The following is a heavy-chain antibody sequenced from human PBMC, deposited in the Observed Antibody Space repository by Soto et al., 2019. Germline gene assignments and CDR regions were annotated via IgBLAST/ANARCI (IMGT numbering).Heavy chain of an antibody. CDR2: ISNDGSKK. D-gene: IGHD6-19*01. CDR1: GFTFSTYA. J-gene: IGHJ4*02. V-gene: IGHV3-30-3*01. Sequence: PGESLKISCVASGFTFSTYAIRWVRQAPGKGLDWVAVISNDGSKKYFVDSVKGRFTISRDNSNNTVYLQMNSLRAEDTALYYCARSIAVAGLDSWVPGSLVTLSS. CDR3: ARSIAVAGLDS.